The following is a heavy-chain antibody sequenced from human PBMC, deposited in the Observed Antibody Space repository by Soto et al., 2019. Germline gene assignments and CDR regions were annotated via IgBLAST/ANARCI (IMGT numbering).Heavy chain of an antibody. CDR1: GGSISSGGYY. J-gene: IGHJ4*02. Sequence: PSETLSLTCTVSGGSISSGGYYWSWIRQHPGKGLEWIGYIYYSGSTNYNPSLKSRVTISVDTSKNQFSLKLSSVTAADTAVYYCARDLHSSGWYGMGYWGQGTLVTVSS. V-gene: IGHV4-61*08. CDR3: ARDLHSSGWYGMGY. D-gene: IGHD6-19*01. CDR2: IYYSGST.